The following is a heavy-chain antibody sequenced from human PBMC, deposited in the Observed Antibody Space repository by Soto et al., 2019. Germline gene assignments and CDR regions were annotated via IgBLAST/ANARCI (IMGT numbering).Heavy chain of an antibody. Sequence: EVQLVESGGGLVQPGESLRLSCAASGFTFSSYAMHWVRQAPGKGLEYVSAISSNGGSTYYANSVKGRFTISRDNSKNTLYLQMGSLRAEDMAVYYCARDNYAGDAFDIWGQGTMVTVSS. CDR3: ARDNYAGDAFDI. V-gene: IGHV3-64*01. J-gene: IGHJ3*02. CDR1: GFTFSSYA. D-gene: IGHD1-7*01. CDR2: ISSNGGST.